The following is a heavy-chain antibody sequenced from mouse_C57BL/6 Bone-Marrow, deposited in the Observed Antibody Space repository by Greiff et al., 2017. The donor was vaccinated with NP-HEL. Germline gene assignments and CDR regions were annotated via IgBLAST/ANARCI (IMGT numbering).Heavy chain of an antibody. Sequence: QVHVKQSGAELVKPGASVKMSCKASGYTFTTYPIEWMKQNHGKSLEWIGNFHPYNDDTKYNEKFKGKATLTVEKSSSTVYLELSRLTSDDSAVYYCAIIYYDYDERRGFDYWGQGTTLTVSS. V-gene: IGHV1-47*01. CDR1: GYTFTTYP. CDR2: FHPYNDDT. CDR3: AIIYYDYDERRGFDY. J-gene: IGHJ2*01. D-gene: IGHD2-4*01.